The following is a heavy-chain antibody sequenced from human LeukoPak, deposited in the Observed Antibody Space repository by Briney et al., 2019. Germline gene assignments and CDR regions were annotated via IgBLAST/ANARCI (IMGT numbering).Heavy chain of an antibody. CDR1: GFTFSSYS. J-gene: IGHJ6*03. Sequence: PGGSLRLSCAPSGFTFSSYSMNWVRQAPGKGRVWVSAISSSGRYIYYADSVEGRFTISRNSAKNSLYLQMDSLRAEDTAVYYCAKGAYYGSGSPSPDYYYYMDVWGKGTTVTISS. CDR3: AKGAYYGSGSPSPDYYYYMDV. V-gene: IGHV3-21*01. CDR2: ISSSGRYI. D-gene: IGHD3-10*01.